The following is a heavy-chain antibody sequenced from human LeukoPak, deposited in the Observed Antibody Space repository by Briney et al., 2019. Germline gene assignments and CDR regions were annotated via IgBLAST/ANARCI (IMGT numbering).Heavy chain of an antibody. V-gene: IGHV1-24*01. CDR2: FDPEDGEK. D-gene: IGHD3-16*01. CDR1: GYTLTDLS. Sequence: GASVKVSCKISGYTLTDLSMHWVRQAPGKGLEWMGRFDPEDGEKIYAQRFQGRVTMTEDTSTDTAYMELSSLRSEDTAVYYCATGPIDMIVDYLHYWGRGTLVTVSS. CDR3: ATGPIDMIVDYLHY. J-gene: IGHJ4*02.